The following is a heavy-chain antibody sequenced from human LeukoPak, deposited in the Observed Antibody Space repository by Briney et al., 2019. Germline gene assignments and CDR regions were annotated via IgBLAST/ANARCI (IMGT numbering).Heavy chain of an antibody. J-gene: IGHJ6*03. CDR1: GFTFSSYE. V-gene: IGHV3-48*03. Sequence: PGGSLRLSCAASGFTFSSYEMNWVRQAPGKGLEWVSYISSSGSTIYYADSVKGRFTISRDNAKNSLYLQMNSLRAEDTAVYYCARHAVAGTFYYYYYMDVWGKGTTVTVSS. CDR3: ARHAVAGTFYYYYYMDV. D-gene: IGHD6-19*01. CDR2: ISSSGSTI.